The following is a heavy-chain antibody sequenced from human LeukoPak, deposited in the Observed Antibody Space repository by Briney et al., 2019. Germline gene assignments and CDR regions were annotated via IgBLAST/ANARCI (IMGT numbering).Heavy chain of an antibody. D-gene: IGHD2-15*01. V-gene: IGHV1-24*01. CDR3: AADEGFLLSN. J-gene: IGHJ4*02. CDR2: FDPEDGEA. CDR1: GYTLTELS. Sequence: PSVKVSCKVSGYTLTELSMHWVRQAPGKGLEWMGGFDPEDGEAIYTQKFQGRVTMTEDTSTDTAYIELSSLRSDDTAVYYCAADEGFLLSNWGQGTLVTVSS.